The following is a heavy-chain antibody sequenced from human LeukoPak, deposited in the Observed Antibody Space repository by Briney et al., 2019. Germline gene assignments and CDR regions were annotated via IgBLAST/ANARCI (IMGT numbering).Heavy chain of an antibody. V-gene: IGHV3-9*03. D-gene: IGHD5-18*01. Sequence: PGGSLRLSCVASGFTFDDYAMHWVRHAPGKGLEWVSGVSWNSGSIAYADSVKGRFTISRDNAKNSLYLQMNSLRAEDMALYYCAKALYIYGGIDYWGQGTLVTVSS. CDR2: VSWNSGSI. CDR3: AKALYIYGGIDY. J-gene: IGHJ4*02. CDR1: GFTFDDYA.